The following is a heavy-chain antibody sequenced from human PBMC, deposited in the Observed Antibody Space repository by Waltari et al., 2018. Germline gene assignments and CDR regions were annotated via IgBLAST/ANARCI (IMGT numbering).Heavy chain of an antibody. J-gene: IGHJ5*02. CDR3: AKPFYNWDDPLVS. Sequence: EVQLLESGGELVPAGGALRLSLGISGLTFPSHAINWVRRAPGTGLQWVAAISFSDATFHADSVKGRFTISRDTSKDTVYLQMNSLRADDTAVYYCAKPFYNWDDPLVSWGQGTPVTVSS. CDR1: GLTFPSHA. D-gene: IGHD1-20*01. CDR2: ISFSDAT. V-gene: IGHV3-23*01.